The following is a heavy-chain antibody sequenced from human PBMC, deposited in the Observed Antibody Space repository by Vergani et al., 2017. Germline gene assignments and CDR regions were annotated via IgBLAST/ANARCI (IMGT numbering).Heavy chain of an antibody. Sequence: QVQLQQWGAGLLKPSETLSLTCAVYGGSFSGYYWSWIRQPPGKGLEWIGEINHSGSTNYNPSLKSRVTISVDTSKNQFSLKLSSVTAADTAVYYCARGRRNYYDSSGHQYNWFDPWGQGTLVTVSS. CDR2: INHSGST. CDR3: ARGRRNYYDSSGHQYNWFDP. J-gene: IGHJ5*02. D-gene: IGHD3-22*01. V-gene: IGHV4-34*01. CDR1: GGSFSGYY.